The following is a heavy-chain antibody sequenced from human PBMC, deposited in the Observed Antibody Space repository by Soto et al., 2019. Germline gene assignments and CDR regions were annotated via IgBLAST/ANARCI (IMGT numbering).Heavy chain of an antibody. Sequence: ASVKVSCKASGYTFTSSYMHWVRQAPGQGLEWMGIINPSGGSTSYAQKFQGRVTMTRDTSTSTVYMELSSLRSEDTAVYYCARDASTDFWSGYYYYYYYMDVWGKGTTVTVSS. V-gene: IGHV1-46*03. D-gene: IGHD3-3*01. CDR1: GYTFTSSY. J-gene: IGHJ6*03. CDR3: ARDASTDFWSGYYYYYYYMDV. CDR2: INPSGGST.